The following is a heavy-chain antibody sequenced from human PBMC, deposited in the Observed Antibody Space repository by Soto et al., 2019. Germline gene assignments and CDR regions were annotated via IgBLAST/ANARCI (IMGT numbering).Heavy chain of an antibody. CDR3: ATQFHHCGGDCYRGPYFGMDV. V-gene: IGHV1-2*02. Sequence: ASVKVSCKASGYTFTGYYVLWVRQAPGQGLECMGWINPYTGGTNYAQKFQGRVTMTRDTSISTAYMELSKLISDDTAVYYCATQFHHCGGDCYRGPYFGMDVWGQGXTVTVYS. J-gene: IGHJ6*02. CDR2: INPYTGGT. CDR1: GYTFTGYY. D-gene: IGHD2-21*02.